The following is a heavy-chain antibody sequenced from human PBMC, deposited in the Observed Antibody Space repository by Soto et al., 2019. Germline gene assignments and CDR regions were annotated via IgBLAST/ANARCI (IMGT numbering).Heavy chain of an antibody. CDR3: ARGRESVVGGGDY. D-gene: IGHD2-15*01. CDR2: IYYSGST. CDR1: GGSISSGDYY. Sequence: SETLSLTCTVSGGSISSGDYYWSWIRQPPGKGLEWIGYIYYSGSTYYNPSLKSRVTISVDTSKNQFSLKLSSVTAADTAVYYCARGRESVVGGGDYWGQGTLVTVSS. J-gene: IGHJ4*02. V-gene: IGHV4-30-4*01.